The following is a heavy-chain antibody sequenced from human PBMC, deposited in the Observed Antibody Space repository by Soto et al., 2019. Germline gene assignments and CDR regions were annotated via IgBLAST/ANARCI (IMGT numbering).Heavy chain of an antibody. V-gene: IGHV3-33*01. D-gene: IGHD1-26*01. CDR3: AREEHSYYYYGMDV. CDR1: GFTFSSYG. J-gene: IGHJ6*02. CDR2: IWYDGSNK. Sequence: LRLSCAASGFTFSSYGMHWVRQAPGKGLEWVAVIWYDGSNKYYADSVKGRFTISRDNSKNTLYLQMNSLRAEDTAVYYCAREEHSYYYYGMDVWGQGTTVTVSS.